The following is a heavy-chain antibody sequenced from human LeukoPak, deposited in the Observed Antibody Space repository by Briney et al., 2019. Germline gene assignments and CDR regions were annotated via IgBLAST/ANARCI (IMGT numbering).Heavy chain of an antibody. Sequence: GGSLRLSCAASGFTFSSYSMNWVRQAPGKGLEWVSSISSSSSYIYYADSVKGRFTISRDNAKNSLYLQMNSLRAEDTAVYYCARVALKYCSSTGCYAGDYWGQGTLVTVSS. V-gene: IGHV3-21*01. D-gene: IGHD2-2*01. CDR3: ARVALKYCSSTGCYAGDY. J-gene: IGHJ4*02. CDR2: ISSSSSYI. CDR1: GFTFSSYS.